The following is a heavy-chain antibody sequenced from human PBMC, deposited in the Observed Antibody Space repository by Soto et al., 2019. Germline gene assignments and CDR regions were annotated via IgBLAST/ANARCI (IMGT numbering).Heavy chain of an antibody. CDR2: ISGSGGST. V-gene: IGHV3-23*01. Sequence: PGGSLRLSCAASGFTFSRYAMSWVLQAPWKGLEWVSAISGSGGSTYYADSVKGRFTISRDNSKNTLYLQMNSLRAEDTAVYYCAKDPRVVVPAAYSDWFDPWGQGTLVTVSS. D-gene: IGHD2-2*01. J-gene: IGHJ5*02. CDR3: AKDPRVVVPAAYSDWFDP. CDR1: GFTFSRYA.